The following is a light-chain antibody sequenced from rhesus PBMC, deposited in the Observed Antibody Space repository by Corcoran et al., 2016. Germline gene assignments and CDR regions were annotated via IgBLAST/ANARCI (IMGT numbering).Light chain of an antibody. CDR3: LQYSSSPYS. V-gene: IGKV1-22*01. J-gene: IGKJ2*01. Sequence: DIQMTQSPSSLSASVGDTVTITCRASQSISSWLDWYQQKLGKAPKLLIYKASSLQSGVPSMFSGSGSGTDFTRTISRLQPEDFATYYCLQYSSSPYSFGQGTEVEIK. CDR2: KAS. CDR1: QSISSW.